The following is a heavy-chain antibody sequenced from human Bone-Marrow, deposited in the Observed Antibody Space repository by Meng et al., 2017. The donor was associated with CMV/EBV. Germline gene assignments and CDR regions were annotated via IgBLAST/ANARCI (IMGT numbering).Heavy chain of an antibody. J-gene: IGHJ5*02. CDR1: GGSISSGSYY. CDR2: IYTSGST. D-gene: IGHD3-10*01. CDR3: ARDGPLWFGELLGGFDP. Sequence: GSGPGLVNPSQTLSLTCTGSGGSISSGSYYWSWIRQPAGKGLEWIGRIYTSGSTNYNPSLKSRVTISVDTSKNQFSLKLSSVTAADTAVYYCARDGPLWFGELLGGFDPWGQGTLVTVSS. V-gene: IGHV4-61*02.